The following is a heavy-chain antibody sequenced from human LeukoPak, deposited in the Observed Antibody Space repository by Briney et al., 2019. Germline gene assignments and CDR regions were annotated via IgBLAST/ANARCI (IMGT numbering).Heavy chain of an antibody. CDR2: SRNRAKNYTT. Sequence: GPSRRPSGASAGSTFTYPYTGCVRPPRRKRQGWVGRSRNRAKNYTTDYAASVKGRFTISRDDSKSTLYLQMNSLETEDTAVYYCSRDATGDHWGQGTLVSVSS. J-gene: IGHJ4*02. CDR3: SRDATGDH. CDR1: GSTFTYPY. V-gene: IGHV3-72*01.